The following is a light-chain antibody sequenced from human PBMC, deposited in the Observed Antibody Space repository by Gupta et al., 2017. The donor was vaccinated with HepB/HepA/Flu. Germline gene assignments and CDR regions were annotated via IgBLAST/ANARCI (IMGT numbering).Light chain of an antibody. J-gene: IGKJ1*01. V-gene: IGKV3-15*01. Sequence: EIVMTQSPATLSMSPGERASLSCRASQSISTNLACYQQKPGQAPRLLIYAASTRATDIPGRFSASRSGTEFTLTISSLQSEDFAVYSCQQYYRWPRTFGQGTKVDIK. CDR3: QQYYRWPRT. CDR1: QSISTN. CDR2: AAS.